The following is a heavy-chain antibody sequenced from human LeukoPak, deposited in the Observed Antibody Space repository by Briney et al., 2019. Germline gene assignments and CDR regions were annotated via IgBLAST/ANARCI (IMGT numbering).Heavy chain of an antibody. CDR3: ARGPLKYYYGSGSDFDY. J-gene: IGHJ4*02. CDR2: INNSGSN. D-gene: IGHD3-10*01. V-gene: IGHV4-34*01. Sequence: SETLSLTCAVYGGSFGGYYWSWLRQPPGKGREWIGEINNSGSNNYNPSLKSRVTISVDTSKNHFSLKLSSVTAADTAVYYCARGPLKYYYGSGSDFDYWGQGTLVTVPS. CDR1: GGSFGGYY.